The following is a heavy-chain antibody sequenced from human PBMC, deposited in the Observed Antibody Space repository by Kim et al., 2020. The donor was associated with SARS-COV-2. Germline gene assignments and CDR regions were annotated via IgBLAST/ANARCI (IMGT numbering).Heavy chain of an antibody. Sequence: YAQKYKGRVTITADKSTSTAYVEMSSLRSEDTAVYYCAREDIAAHPWRDYWGQGTLVTVSS. D-gene: IGHD6-6*01. CDR3: AREDIAAHPWRDY. J-gene: IGHJ4*02. V-gene: IGHV1-69*04.